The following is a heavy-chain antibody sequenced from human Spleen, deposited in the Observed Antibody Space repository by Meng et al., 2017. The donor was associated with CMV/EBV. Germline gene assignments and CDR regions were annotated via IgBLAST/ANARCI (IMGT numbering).Heavy chain of an antibody. CDR3: ARSDSSDVYFDY. CDR2: MNPNSGNT. D-gene: IGHD3-22*01. CDR1: GYTFTSYD. V-gene: IGHV1-8*01. J-gene: IGHJ4*02. Sequence: ASVKVSCKASGYTFTSYDINWVRQATGQGLEWMGWMNPNSGNTGYAQKFQGRVTMTRNTSISTAYMELSSLRSEDTAVYYCARSDSSDVYFDYWGQGTLVTVSS.